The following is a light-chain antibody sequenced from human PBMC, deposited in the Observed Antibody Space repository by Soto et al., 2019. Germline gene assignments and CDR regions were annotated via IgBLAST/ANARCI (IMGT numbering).Light chain of an antibody. CDR1: QSVSSN. CDR3: QQYGSSGT. J-gene: IGKJ1*01. CDR2: DAS. Sequence: EIVMTQSPATLSVSPGESATLSCRASQSVSSNLAWHQQKPGQAPRILMYDASTRATGISDRFSGSGSGTDFTLTISRLEPEDFAVYYCQQYGSSGTFGQGTKVDI. V-gene: IGKV3-20*01.